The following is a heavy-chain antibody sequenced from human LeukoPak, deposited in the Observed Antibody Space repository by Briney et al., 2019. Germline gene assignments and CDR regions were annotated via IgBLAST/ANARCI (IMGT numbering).Heavy chain of an antibody. CDR3: ARAGDWQLGAFDI. Sequence: GGSLRLSCAASGFTVSSNYMSWVRQAPGKGLEWVSVIYSGGSTYYADSVKGRFTISRDNAKNSLYLQMNSLRAEDTAVYYCARAGDWQLGAFDIWGQGTMVTVSS. D-gene: IGHD6-13*01. J-gene: IGHJ3*02. CDR1: GFTVSSNY. CDR2: IYSGGST. V-gene: IGHV3-53*01.